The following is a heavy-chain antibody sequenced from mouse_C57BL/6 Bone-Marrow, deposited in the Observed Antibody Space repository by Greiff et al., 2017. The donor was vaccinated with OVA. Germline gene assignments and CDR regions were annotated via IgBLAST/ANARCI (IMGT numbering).Heavy chain of an antibody. CDR3: ARAPNLITTVVRYFDV. CDR1: GFTFSDYY. J-gene: IGHJ1*03. Sequence: EVQGVESGGGLVQPGGSLKLSCAASGFTFSDYYMYWVRQTPEKRLEWVAYISNGGGSTYYPDTVKGRFTLSRDTAKNTLYLQMSRLKSEDTAMYYCARAPNLITTVVRYFDVWGTGTTVTVSS. D-gene: IGHD1-1*01. CDR2: ISNGGGST. V-gene: IGHV5-12*01.